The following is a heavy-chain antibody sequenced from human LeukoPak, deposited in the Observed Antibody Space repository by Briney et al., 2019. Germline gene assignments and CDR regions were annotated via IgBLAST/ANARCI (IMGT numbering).Heavy chain of an antibody. CDR2: IIPIFGTA. J-gene: IGHJ4*02. CDR3: ARVAWIQLWPHFDY. D-gene: IGHD5-18*01. Sequence: GASVKVSCKASGGTFSSYAISWVRQAPGQGFEWMGGIIPIFGTANYAQKFQGRVTITADESTSTAYMELSSLRSEDTAVYYCARVAWIQLWPHFDYWGQGTLVTVSS. CDR1: GGTFSSYA. V-gene: IGHV1-69*13.